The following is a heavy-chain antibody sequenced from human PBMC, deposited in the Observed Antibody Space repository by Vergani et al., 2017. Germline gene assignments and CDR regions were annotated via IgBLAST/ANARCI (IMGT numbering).Heavy chain of an antibody. Sequence: QVQLQESGPGLVKPSETLSLTCTVSGGSISSSSYYWGWIRQPPGKGLEWIGSIYRTGRTHFNPSLKSRVTISVDTSNNHFPLRLNSLTAADTAVYYCARRSGIVYDIFSGTQYFFDFWGQGTLVTVSS. CDR2: IYRTGRT. D-gene: IGHD3-9*01. CDR3: ARRSGIVYDIFSGTQYFFDF. V-gene: IGHV4-39*07. CDR1: GGSISSSSYY. J-gene: IGHJ4*02.